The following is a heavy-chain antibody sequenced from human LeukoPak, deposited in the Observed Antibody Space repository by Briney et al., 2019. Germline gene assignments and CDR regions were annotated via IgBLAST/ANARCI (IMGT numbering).Heavy chain of an antibody. CDR2: ISGSGGST. CDR1: GFTFSSYA. Sequence: GGSLRLSCAASGFTFSSYAMSWVRQAPGKGLAWVSAISGSGGSTYYADSLKGRFTISRDNSKNTLYLQMNSLRAEDTAVYYCAKDPGGLAMIVVNDDYWGQGTLVTVSS. V-gene: IGHV3-23*01. J-gene: IGHJ4*02. CDR3: AKDPGGLAMIVVNDDY. D-gene: IGHD3-22*01.